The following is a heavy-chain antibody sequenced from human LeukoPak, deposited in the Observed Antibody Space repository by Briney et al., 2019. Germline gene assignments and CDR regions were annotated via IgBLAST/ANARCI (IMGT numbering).Heavy chain of an antibody. D-gene: IGHD3-10*01. Sequence: PGGSLRLSCAASGFTFSSYWMHWVRQAPGKGLVWVSRINSDGSSTSYADSVKGRFTISRDNSKNTLYLQMNSLRAEDTAVYYCAKLALYGSGSYYNEPFDYWGQGTLVTVSS. CDR3: AKLALYGSGSYYNEPFDY. J-gene: IGHJ4*02. CDR2: INSDGSST. CDR1: GFTFSSYW. V-gene: IGHV3-74*01.